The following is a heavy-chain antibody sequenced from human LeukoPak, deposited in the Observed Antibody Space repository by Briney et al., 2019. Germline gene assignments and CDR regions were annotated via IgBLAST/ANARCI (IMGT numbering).Heavy chain of an antibody. J-gene: IGHJ3*02. D-gene: IGHD3-3*01. CDR1: GFTFDDYT. Sequence: GGSLRLSCAASGFTFDDYTMHWVRQAPGKGLEWVSLISWDGGSTYYADSVKGRFTISRDNSKNTLYLQMGSLRAEDMAVYYCARDHDYDFWSGYLTPGAFDIWGQGTMVTVSS. CDR2: ISWDGGST. V-gene: IGHV3-43*01. CDR3: ARDHDYDFWSGYLTPGAFDI.